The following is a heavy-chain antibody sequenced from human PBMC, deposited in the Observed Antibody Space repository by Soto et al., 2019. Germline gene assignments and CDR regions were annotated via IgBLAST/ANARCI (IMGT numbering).Heavy chain of an antibody. CDR3: AKWNGGFDY. Sequence: QVQLVESGGGVVQPGRSLRLSCAASGFTFSSYGMHWVRQAPGKGLEWVAVISYDGSYKYYADSVKGRFTISRDNSKNTLYLQMNSLRAEDTAVCYCAKWNGGFDYWGQGTLVTVSS. CDR1: GFTFSSYG. J-gene: IGHJ4*02. D-gene: IGHD3-16*01. V-gene: IGHV3-30*18. CDR2: ISYDGSYK.